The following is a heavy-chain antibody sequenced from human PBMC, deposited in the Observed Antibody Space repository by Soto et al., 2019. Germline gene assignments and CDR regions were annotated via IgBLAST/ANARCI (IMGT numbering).Heavy chain of an antibody. CDR1: GYTFTGYY. J-gene: IGHJ6*03. D-gene: IGHD6-13*01. CDR2: INPNSGGT. V-gene: IGHV1-2*04. CDR3: ARDGIAAADTKNYYYYMDV. Sequence: ASVKVSCKASGYTFTGYYMHWVRQAPGQRLEWVGWINPNSGGTNYAQKFQGWVTMTRDTSISTAYMELSRLRSDDTAVYYCARDGIAAADTKNYYYYMDVWGKGTTVTVSS.